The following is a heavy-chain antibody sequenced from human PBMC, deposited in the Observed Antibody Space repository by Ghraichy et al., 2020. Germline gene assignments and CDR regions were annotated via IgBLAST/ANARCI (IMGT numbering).Heavy chain of an antibody. CDR3: ARGDIAARLQH. Sequence: SETLSLTCAVYGGSFSGYYWSWIRQPPGKGLEWIGEIDHSGSTFYNPYLKSRVTISVDTSKNQFSLKLSSVTAADTAVYYCARGDIAARLQHWGQGTLVTVSS. D-gene: IGHD6-6*01. CDR2: IDHSGST. V-gene: IGHV4-34*01. J-gene: IGHJ1*01. CDR1: GGSFSGYY.